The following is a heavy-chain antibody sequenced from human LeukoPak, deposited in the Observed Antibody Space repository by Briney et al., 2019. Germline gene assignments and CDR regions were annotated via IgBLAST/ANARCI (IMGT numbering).Heavy chain of an antibody. D-gene: IGHD6-19*01. CDR1: GGSISSSSYY. Sequence: SETLSLTCTVSGGSISSSSYYWGWIRQPPGKGLGWIGSIYYSGSTYYNPSLKSRVTISVDTSKNQFSLKLSSVTAADTAVYYCAINESSGWYPLVAFDIWGQGTMVTVSS. CDR2: IYYSGST. J-gene: IGHJ3*02. V-gene: IGHV4-39*01. CDR3: AINESSGWYPLVAFDI.